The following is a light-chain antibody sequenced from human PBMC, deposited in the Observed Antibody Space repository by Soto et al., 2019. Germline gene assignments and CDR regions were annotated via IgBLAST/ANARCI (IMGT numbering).Light chain of an antibody. J-gene: IGKJ5*01. CDR3: QQRSDWPPIT. V-gene: IGKV3-11*01. CDR2: DAF. Sequence: EIVLTQSPATLSLSPGERATLSCRASRTVNNYLAWYQQKPGQAPRLLISDAFIRAAGIPASFSGRGSGTDFTLTISNLVPEDFAVYFCQQRSDWPPITFGQGTRVELK. CDR1: RTVNNY.